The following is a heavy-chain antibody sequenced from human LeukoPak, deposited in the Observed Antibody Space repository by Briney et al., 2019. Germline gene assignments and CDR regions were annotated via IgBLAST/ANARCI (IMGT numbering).Heavy chain of an antibody. CDR2: IYHSGSA. CDR1: GYSISSGYY. D-gene: IGHD5-24*01. V-gene: IGHV4-38-2*02. J-gene: IGHJ3*02. CDR3: ARDPEEKAAFDI. Sequence: PSETLSLTCAVSGYSISSGYYWGWIRQPPGKGLEWIGSIYHSGSAYYNPFLKSRVTISVDTSKNQFSLKLSSVTAADTAVYYCARDPEEKAAFDIWGQGTMVTVSS.